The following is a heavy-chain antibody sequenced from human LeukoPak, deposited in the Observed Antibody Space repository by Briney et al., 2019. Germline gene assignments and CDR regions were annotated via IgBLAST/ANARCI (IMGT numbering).Heavy chain of an antibody. V-gene: IGHV1-2*02. D-gene: IGHD2-15*01. CDR3: ARDARYCSGGSCSDSDAFDI. CDR2: INPNSGGT. CDR1: GYTFTSYA. J-gene: IGHJ3*02. Sequence: ASVKVSCKASGYTFTSYAMHWVRQAPGQGLEWMGWINPNSGGTNYAQKFQGRVTMTRDTSISTAYMELSRLRSDDTAVYYCARDARYCSGGSCSDSDAFDIWGQGTMVTVSS.